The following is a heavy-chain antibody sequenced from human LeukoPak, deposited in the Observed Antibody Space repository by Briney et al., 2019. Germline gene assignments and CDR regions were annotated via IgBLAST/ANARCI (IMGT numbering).Heavy chain of an antibody. CDR1: GXSISSYY. D-gene: IGHD5-12*01. J-gene: IGHJ4*02. V-gene: IGHV4-59*08. CDR3: ARQGYSAYEILDY. Sequence: SETLSLTCTVSGXSISSYYWSWIRQPPGKGLEWIGYIYYSGSTNYSPSLKSRVTISVDTSKNQFSLKLSSVTAADTAVYYCARQGYSAYEILDYWGQGTLVTVSS. CDR2: IYYSGST.